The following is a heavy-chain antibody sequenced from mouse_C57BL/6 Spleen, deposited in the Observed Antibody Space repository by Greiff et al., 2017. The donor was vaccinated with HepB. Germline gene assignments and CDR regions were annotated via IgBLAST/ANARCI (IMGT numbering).Heavy chain of an antibody. D-gene: IGHD3-2*02. CDR2: ISSGGDYI. J-gene: IGHJ4*01. Sequence: EVKLVESGEGLVKPGGSLKLSCAASGFTFSSYAMSWVRQTPEKRLEWVAYISSGGDYIYYADTVKGRFTISRDNARNTLYLQMSSLKSEDTAMYYCTRDGSGYRAMDYWGQGTSVTVSS. CDR1: GFTFSSYA. CDR3: TRDGSGYRAMDY. V-gene: IGHV5-9-1*02.